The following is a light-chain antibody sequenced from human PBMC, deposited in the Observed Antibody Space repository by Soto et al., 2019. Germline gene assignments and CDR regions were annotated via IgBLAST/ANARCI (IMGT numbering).Light chain of an antibody. CDR1: SSDIGRFNY. J-gene: IGLJ3*02. V-gene: IGLV2-14*01. CDR3: STHTIPNSQV. CDR2: EVS. Sequence: QSVLTQPASVSGSPGQSITISCTGTSSDIGRFNYVSWYQQHPGKVPKLMIYEVSNRPSGVSNRFSGSKSGNTASLTISGLQAEDEADCYCSTHTIPNSQVFGGGTKLTVL.